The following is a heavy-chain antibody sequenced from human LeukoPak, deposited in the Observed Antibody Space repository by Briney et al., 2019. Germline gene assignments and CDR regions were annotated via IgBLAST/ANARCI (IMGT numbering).Heavy chain of an antibody. D-gene: IGHD6-13*01. CDR2: ISSSSSYI. CDR3: ARDRSSSWDYYYGMDV. Sequence: GGSLRLSCAASGFTFSSYSMNWVRQAPGKGLEWVSSISSSSSYIYYADSVKGRFTIPRDNAKNSLYLQMNSLRAEDTAVYYCARDRSSSWDYYYGMDVWGQGTTVTVSS. CDR1: GFTFSSYS. J-gene: IGHJ6*02. V-gene: IGHV3-21*01.